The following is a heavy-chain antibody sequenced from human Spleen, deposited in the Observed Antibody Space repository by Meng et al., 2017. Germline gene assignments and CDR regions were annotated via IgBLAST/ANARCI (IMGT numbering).Heavy chain of an antibody. CDR3: ARGGMDV. J-gene: IGHJ6*02. CDR1: GFIVSSNY. V-gene: IGHV3-66*02. CDR2: LYSGGST. Sequence: GGSLRLSCAASGFIVSSNYMNWVRQAPGKGLEWVSVLYSGGSTFYADSVKGRFTISRDSYKDTLYLQMNSLRAEDTAVYYCARGGMDVWGQGTTVTVSS.